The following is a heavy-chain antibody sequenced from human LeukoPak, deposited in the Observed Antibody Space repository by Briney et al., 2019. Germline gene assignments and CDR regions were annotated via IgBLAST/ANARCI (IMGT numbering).Heavy chain of an antibody. CDR2: IYYSGGT. D-gene: IGHD5-24*01. V-gene: IGHV4-59*08. Sequence: SETLSLTCTVSGDSISSYYRSWIRQPPGKGLEWIGYIYYSGGTDYNPSLKSRVTISVDTSKNQFSLKLRSVTAADTAVYYCARHVTISGPYDASDIWGQGTMVTVSP. CDR3: ARHVTISGPYDASDI. CDR1: GDSISSYY. J-gene: IGHJ3*02.